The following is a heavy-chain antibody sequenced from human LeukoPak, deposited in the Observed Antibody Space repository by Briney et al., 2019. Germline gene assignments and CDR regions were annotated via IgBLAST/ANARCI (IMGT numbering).Heavy chain of an antibody. D-gene: IGHD6-19*01. V-gene: IGHV4-4*07. CDR3: ARDLAVAGRGDAFDI. CDR1: GGSISSYY. CDR2: IYTSGST. J-gene: IGHJ3*02. Sequence: SETLYLTCTVPGGSISSYYWSWVRQPAGEGLEWIGRIYTSGSTNYNPSLKSRVTMSVDTSKNQFSLKLSSVTAADTAVYYCARDLAVAGRGDAFDIWGQGTMVTVSS.